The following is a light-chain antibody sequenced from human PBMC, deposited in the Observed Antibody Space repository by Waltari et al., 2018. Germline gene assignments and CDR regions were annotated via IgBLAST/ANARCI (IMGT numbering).Light chain of an antibody. Sequence: QSALTQPPSASGSPGQSVTISCTGTSSDYVSWFQHHPGKAPKLMIYEVSKRPSGVPDRFSGSKSGNTASLTVSGLQADDEAHYYCSSCADNTLVFGGGTKLTVL. J-gene: IGLJ3*02. CDR3: SSCADNTLV. CDR1: SSDY. CDR2: EVS. V-gene: IGLV2-8*01.